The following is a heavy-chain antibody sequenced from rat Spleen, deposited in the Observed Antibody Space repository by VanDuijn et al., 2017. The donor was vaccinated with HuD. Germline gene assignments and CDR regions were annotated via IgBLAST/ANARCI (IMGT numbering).Heavy chain of an antibody. V-gene: IGHV3-1*01. CDR3: AMSGYYSSYTRLMDA. CDR2: ISSSGRT. D-gene: IGHD1-2*01. Sequence: EVQLQESGPGFVKPSQSLSLTCSVTDYSITNNYWGWIRKFPGNKMEWIGHISSSGRTSFNPSLKSRISITRHTSKNQFFLQVNSVTSEDTATYYCAMSGYYSSYTRLMDAWGQGASVTVSS. CDR1: DYSITNNY. J-gene: IGHJ4*01.